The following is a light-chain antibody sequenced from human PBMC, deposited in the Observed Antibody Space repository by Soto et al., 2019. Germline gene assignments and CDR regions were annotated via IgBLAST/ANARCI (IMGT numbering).Light chain of an antibody. Sequence: VLTQPPSASGTPGQRVTISCSGSSSNIGSNFIYWYQQLPGTAPKLLIYRNNERPSGVPDRFSGSKSGTSASLAISGLRSEDEADYHCAAWDDSLSGVVFGGGTKLTVL. V-gene: IGLV1-47*01. CDR3: AAWDDSLSGVV. J-gene: IGLJ2*01. CDR2: RNN. CDR1: SSNIGSNF.